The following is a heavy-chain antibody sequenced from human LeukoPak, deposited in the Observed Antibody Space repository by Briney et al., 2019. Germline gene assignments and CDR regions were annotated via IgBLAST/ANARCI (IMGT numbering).Heavy chain of an antibody. CDR3: AKGSYGDYVGYLDY. V-gene: IGHV3-23*01. D-gene: IGHD4-17*01. J-gene: IGHJ4*02. CDR1: GFTFSSYG. CDR2: ISGSGGST. Sequence: HSGGSLRLSCAASGFTFSSYGMSWVRQAPGKGLEWVSAISGSGGSTYYADSVKGRFTISRDNSKNTLYLQMNSLRAEDTAVYYCAKGSYGDYVGYLDYWGQGTLVTVSS.